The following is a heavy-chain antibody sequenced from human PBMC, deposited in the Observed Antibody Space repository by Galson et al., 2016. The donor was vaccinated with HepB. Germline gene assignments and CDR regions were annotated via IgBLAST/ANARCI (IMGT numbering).Heavy chain of an antibody. D-gene: IGHD4-17*01. V-gene: IGHV3-15*01. J-gene: IGHJ4*02. CDR2: IKSTTDGGTT. Sequence: SLRLSCAASGLTFSNAWMSWVRQAPGKGLEWVGRIKSTTDGGTTDYAAPVKGRFTISRDDSKNTLYLQMNSLKTEDTAVYHCNTLYSQDDDYGDYGFDSEADYWGQGTLVIVSS. CDR1: GLTFSNAW. CDR3: NTLYSQDDDYGDYGFDSEADY.